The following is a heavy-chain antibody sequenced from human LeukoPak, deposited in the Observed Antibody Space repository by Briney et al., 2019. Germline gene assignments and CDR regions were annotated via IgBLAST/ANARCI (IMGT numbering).Heavy chain of an antibody. CDR3: ARDSGYGFDY. V-gene: IGHV4-30-4*08. D-gene: IGHD5-12*01. J-gene: IGHJ4*02. Sequence: PSETLSLTCTVSGGSTSSGDYYWSWIRQPPGEGLEWIGYIYYSGSTYYNPSLKSRVTISVDTSKNQFSLKLSSVTAADTAVYYCARDSGYGFDYWGQGTLVTVSS. CDR1: GGSTSSGDYY. CDR2: IYYSGST.